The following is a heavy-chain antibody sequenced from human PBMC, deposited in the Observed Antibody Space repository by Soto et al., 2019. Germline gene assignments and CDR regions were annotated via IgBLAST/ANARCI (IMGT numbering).Heavy chain of an antibody. D-gene: IGHD3-22*01. J-gene: IGHJ4*02. CDR1: GYSFTAYG. V-gene: IGHV1-18*01. Sequence: QVQLVQSGPEVKMPGASVKVSCKTSGYSFTAYGFAWLRQAPGQRPEWLGWVGTNNANTNYAQKFQDRVTMTTDRSTTTTYMELRSLRSDDTAVYYCARELNTDTSAYYSFAFWGQGTLVTVSS. CDR3: ARELNTDTSAYYSFAF. CDR2: VGTNNANT.